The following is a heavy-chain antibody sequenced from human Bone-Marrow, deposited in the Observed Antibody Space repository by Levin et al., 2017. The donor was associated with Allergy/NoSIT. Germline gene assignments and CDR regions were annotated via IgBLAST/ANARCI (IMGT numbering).Heavy chain of an antibody. V-gene: IGHV4-39*01. CDR2: IYYSEST. CDR3: GRHAALHDYGGEKYRGAMDV. D-gene: IGHD4-23*01. J-gene: IGHJ6*02. Sequence: NPGGSLRLSCTVSGASISTNNYYWGWFRQPPGKGLEWIGSIYYSESTYYTPSLKSRVTISVDTSKNQFSLKVRSVTAADTAVYYCGRHAALHDYGGEKYRGAMDVWGQGTTVTVSS. CDR1: GASISTNNYY.